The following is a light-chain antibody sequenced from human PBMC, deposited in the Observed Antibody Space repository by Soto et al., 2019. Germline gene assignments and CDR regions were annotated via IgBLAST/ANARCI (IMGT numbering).Light chain of an antibody. J-gene: IGKJ4*01. CDR3: QKYNSAPLT. Sequence: QLTQSPSSLSASVGDRVTITCRASQTISSWLAWYQQKPGKVPKLLIYAASTLQSGVPSRFSGSGSGTDFTLTISSLQPEDVATYYCQKYNSAPLTFGGGTKVDIK. V-gene: IGKV1-27*01. CDR1: QTISSW. CDR2: AAS.